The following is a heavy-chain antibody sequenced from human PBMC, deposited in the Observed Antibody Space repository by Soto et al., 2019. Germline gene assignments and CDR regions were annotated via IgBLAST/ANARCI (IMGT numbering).Heavy chain of an antibody. CDR3: AKAQTGVGGGYYYYGVDV. Sequence: GGSLRLACAASGFPFNTYTMNWVRQAPGKGLEWVSAISSTGFTTFYADAVRGRFTISRDNSKNTLYLQMISLRAEDTAGYFCAKAQTGVGGGYYYYGVDVWGQRTTVTGSS. D-gene: IGHD2-8*02. V-gene: IGHV3-23*01. CDR1: GFPFNTYT. CDR2: ISSTGFTT. J-gene: IGHJ6*02.